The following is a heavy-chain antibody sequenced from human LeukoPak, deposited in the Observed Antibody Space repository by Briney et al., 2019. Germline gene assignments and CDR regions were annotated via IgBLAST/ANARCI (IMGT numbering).Heavy chain of an antibody. Sequence: SCXASGFTFSSYXXHWVRHAPRXXXVWVSRINTDGSSTSYADSVKGRFTISRDNAKNTLYLQMNSLRAEDTAVYYCARREDFDIWGQGTMVTVSS. D-gene: IGHD1-26*01. CDR3: ARREDFDI. CDR1: GFTFSSYX. J-gene: IGHJ3*02. V-gene: IGHV3-74*01. CDR2: INTDGSST.